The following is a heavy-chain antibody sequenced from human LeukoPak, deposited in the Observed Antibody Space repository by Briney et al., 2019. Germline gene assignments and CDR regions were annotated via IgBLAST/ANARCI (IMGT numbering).Heavy chain of an antibody. V-gene: IGHV1-2*02. J-gene: IGHJ4*02. CDR2: INPDSGGT. Sequence: ASAKVSCKASGYTFTGYYMHWVRQAPGQGLEWMGWINPDSGGTNFAQKFRGRVTMTRDTSISTAYMELSRLRSDDTAVYYCGRDFRDSLDYWGQGTLVTVSS. CDR1: GYTFTGYY. CDR3: GRDFRDSLDY.